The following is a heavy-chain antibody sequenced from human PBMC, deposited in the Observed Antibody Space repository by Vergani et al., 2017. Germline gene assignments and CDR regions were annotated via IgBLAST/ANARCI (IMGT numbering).Heavy chain of an antibody. V-gene: IGHV1-69*06. CDR2: IIPIFGTA. Sequence: QVQLVQSGAEVKKPGSSVKVSCKASGGTFSSYAISWVRQAPGQGLEWMGGIIPIFGTANYAQKFQGRVTMTRDTSTSTVYMELSSLRSEDTAVYYCARGDTAMANYYYYYMDVWGKGTTVTVSS. J-gene: IGHJ6*03. CDR3: ARGDTAMANYYYYYMDV. D-gene: IGHD5-18*01. CDR1: GGTFSSYA.